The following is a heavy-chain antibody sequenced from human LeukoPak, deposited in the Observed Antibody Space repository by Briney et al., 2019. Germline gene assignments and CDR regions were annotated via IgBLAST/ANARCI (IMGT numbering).Heavy chain of an antibody. D-gene: IGHD3-22*01. CDR2: INPSGGST. CDR1: GYTFTSYY. Sequence: ASVKVSCKASGYTFTSYYMHWVRQAPGQGLEWMGIINPSGGSTSYAQKFQGRVTMTRDTSTSTVYMELSSLRSEDTAVYYCARGSPAYYYDSSGYYFNSPFDYWGQGTLVTVSS. CDR3: ARGSPAYYYDSSGYYFNSPFDY. V-gene: IGHV1-46*01. J-gene: IGHJ4*02.